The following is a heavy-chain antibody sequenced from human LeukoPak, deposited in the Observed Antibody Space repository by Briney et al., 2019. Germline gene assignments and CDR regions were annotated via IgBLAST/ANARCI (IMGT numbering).Heavy chain of an antibody. D-gene: IGHD2-15*01. CDR3: ATGLRLSDIVVVVSASLHF. Sequence: ASVKVSCKVSGYTLTELSMHWVRQAPGKGLEWMGNFDPVDGETIYAQKFQGRVTVTEDTSSDTAYMELSSLRSDDTAVYYCATGLRLSDIVVVVSASLHFWGQGTLVTVSS. J-gene: IGHJ4*02. V-gene: IGHV1-24*01. CDR1: GYTLTELS. CDR2: FDPVDGET.